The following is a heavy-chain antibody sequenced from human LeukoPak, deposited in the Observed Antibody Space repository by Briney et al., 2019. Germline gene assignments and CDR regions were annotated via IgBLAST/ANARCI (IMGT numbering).Heavy chain of an antibody. D-gene: IGHD3-22*01. CDR3: ARVPSEIGGYYPEYFRH. CDR1: GFTFSTYW. CDR2: IKSDGST. J-gene: IGHJ1*01. V-gene: IGHV3-74*01. Sequence: GGSLRLSCAASGFTFSTYWMHWVRQAPGKGLVWVSRIKSDGSTNYADSVKGRFTISTDNAKNTVSLQMNSLRPEDTGVYYCARVPSEIGGYYPEYFRHWGQGTLVTVSS.